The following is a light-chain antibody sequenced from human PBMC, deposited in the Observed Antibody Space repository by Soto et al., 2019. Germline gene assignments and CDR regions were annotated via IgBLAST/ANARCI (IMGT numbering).Light chain of an antibody. CDR3: PLSASSPPQDT. Sequence: EIVLTQSPGALSLSPGERATLSCRASQTISSSDLDWYQQKPGQDPRLLFFGASSMAPDIPDRFRGSGSETDFALTISRLEPEDFAVYYCPLSASSPPQDTFGQGTNQEI. CDR1: QTISSSD. J-gene: IGKJ2*01. CDR2: GAS. V-gene: IGKV3-20*01.